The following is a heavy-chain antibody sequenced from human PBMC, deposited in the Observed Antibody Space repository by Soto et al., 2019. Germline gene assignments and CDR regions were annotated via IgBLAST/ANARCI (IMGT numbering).Heavy chain of an antibody. CDR1: GFTFSDHY. J-gene: IGHJ6*01. CDR3: ARGGYCSSTSCYRDYYGMDV. V-gene: IGHV3-72*01. CDR2: TRNKANSYTT. D-gene: IGHD2-2*02. Sequence: EVQLVESGGGLVQPGGSLRLSCAASGFTFSDHYMDWVRQAPGKGLEWVGRTRNKANSYTTEYAASVKGRFTISRDDSKNSLYLQMNSLKIEDTAVYYCARGGYCSSTSCYRDYYGMDVW.